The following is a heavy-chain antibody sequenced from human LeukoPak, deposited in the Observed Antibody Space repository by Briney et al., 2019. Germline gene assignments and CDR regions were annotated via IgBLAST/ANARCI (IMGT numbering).Heavy chain of an antibody. J-gene: IGHJ4*02. CDR3: AKVNYYQPYF. CDR2: IDVTTGGS. D-gene: IGHD2-2*01. V-gene: IGHV3-23*01. CDR1: GFTLSSYA. Sequence: AGGSLRLSCAASGFTLSSYAMSWVRQAPGKGLEWVSTIDVTTGGSYYADSVKGRFTISRDTFQSTLYLQLNSLRVDDTAVYYCAKVNYYQPYFWGQGTLVTVSS.